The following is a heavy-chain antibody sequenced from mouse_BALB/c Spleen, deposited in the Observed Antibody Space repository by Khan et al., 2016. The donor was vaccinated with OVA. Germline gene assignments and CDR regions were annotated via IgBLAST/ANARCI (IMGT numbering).Heavy chain of an antibody. CDR1: GYTFTNYY. D-gene: IGHD2-1*01. CDR2: IYPGNVNT. CDR3: AREGYYGNYRGWFAY. J-gene: IGHJ3*01. Sequence: QVQLKESGPELVKPRASVRISCKASGYTFTNYYVHWVKQRPGQGLEWIGWIYPGNVNTNYNEKFKGKATLTADKSSSTAYMQLSSLTSEDSAVYFCAREGYYGNYRGWFAYWGQGTLVTVSA. V-gene: IGHV1S56*01.